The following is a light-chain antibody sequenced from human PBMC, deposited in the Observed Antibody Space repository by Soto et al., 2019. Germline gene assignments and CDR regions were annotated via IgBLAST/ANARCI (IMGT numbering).Light chain of an antibody. CDR3: QQYGNLPIT. CDR1: QDMRNF. J-gene: IGKJ5*01. V-gene: IGKV1-33*01. Sequence: DIQMTQSPSSLSASVGDRVTITCQASQDMRNFLNWYQQKPGKAPELLIYDASKLGAGVPSRFSGSGSGTHFTLIISSLQSEDIATYFCQQYGNLPITFGQGTRLEIK. CDR2: DAS.